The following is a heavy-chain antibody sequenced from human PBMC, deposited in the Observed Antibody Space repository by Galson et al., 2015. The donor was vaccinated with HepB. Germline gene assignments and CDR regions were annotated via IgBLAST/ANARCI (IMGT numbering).Heavy chain of an antibody. CDR2: MNPKSGNT. Sequence: SVKVSCKASGYTFNSYDVNWVRQASGQGLEWMGWMNPKSGNTGYAQKFQGRVTMTSDTSITTAYMDLSSLGSEDTAVYFCARGRGSGADGRYFQYWGQGTVVTVSS. D-gene: IGHD5-24*01. J-gene: IGHJ1*01. V-gene: IGHV1-8*01. CDR1: GYTFNSYD. CDR3: ARGRGSGADGRYFQY.